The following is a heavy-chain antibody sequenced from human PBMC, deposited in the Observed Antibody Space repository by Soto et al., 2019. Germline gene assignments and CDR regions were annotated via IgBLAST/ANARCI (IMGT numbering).Heavy chain of an antibody. CDR3: ARDLHGDPYY. J-gene: IGHJ4*02. Sequence: QVQLVQSGAEVKKPGASVKVSCKASGYTFTSYGISWVRQAPGQGLEGMGWIRAYNGNTNYAQKLPGRVTMTTDTSTNTTNMELRSLRSDNTAVYYCARDLHGDPYYWGQGTLVTVSS. D-gene: IGHD4-17*01. CDR1: GYTFTSYG. CDR2: IRAYNGNT. V-gene: IGHV1-18*01.